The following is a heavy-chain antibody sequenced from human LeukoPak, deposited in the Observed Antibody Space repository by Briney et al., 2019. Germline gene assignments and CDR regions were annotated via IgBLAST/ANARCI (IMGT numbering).Heavy chain of an antibody. Sequence: GGSLRLSCAAYGFTFSRYWMHWVRQAPGKGLEWVSSISSSSSYIYYADSVKGRFTISRDNAKNSLYLQMNSLRAEDTAVYYCARVGLYDYGDYWGQGTLVTVSS. CDR2: ISSSSSYI. CDR1: GFTFSRYW. CDR3: ARVGLYDYGDY. D-gene: IGHD3-16*02. J-gene: IGHJ4*02. V-gene: IGHV3-21*01.